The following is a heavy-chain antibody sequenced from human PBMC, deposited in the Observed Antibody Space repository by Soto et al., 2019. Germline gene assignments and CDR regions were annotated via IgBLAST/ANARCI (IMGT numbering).Heavy chain of an antibody. J-gene: IGHJ6*02. D-gene: IGHD6-13*01. CDR3: AGGPRYSSSWFRDYDYYYCMDV. CDR2: IWYDGSNK. CDR1: GFTFSSYG. Sequence: QVQLVESGGGVVQPGRSLRLSCAASGFTFSSYGMHWVRQAPGKGLEWVAVIWYDGSNKYYADSVKGRFTISRDNSKNTLYLQMNSLRAEDTAVYYCAGGPRYSSSWFRDYDYYYCMDVWGQGTTVTVSS. V-gene: IGHV3-33*01.